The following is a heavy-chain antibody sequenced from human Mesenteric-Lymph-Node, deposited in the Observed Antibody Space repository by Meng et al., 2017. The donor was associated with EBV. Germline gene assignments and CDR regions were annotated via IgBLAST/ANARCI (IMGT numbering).Heavy chain of an antibody. CDR3: ARDRRYYGSGSYYGNNWFDP. Sequence: VEALFKPAKTLSLSRAVYGGSFNGYYCSWSRQPPGKGLEWIGEINHSGSTNYNPSLKSRVTISVDTSKNQFSLKLSSVTAADTAVYYCARDRRYYGSGSYYGNNWFDPWGQGTLVTVSS. D-gene: IGHD3-10*01. J-gene: IGHJ5*02. V-gene: IGHV4-34*01. CDR2: INHSGST. CDR1: GGSFNGYY.